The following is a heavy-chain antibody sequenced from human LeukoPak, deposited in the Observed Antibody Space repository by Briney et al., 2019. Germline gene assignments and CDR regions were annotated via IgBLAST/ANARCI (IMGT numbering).Heavy chain of an antibody. CDR3: AREAGDKTYYFDY. CDR2: IYSGGST. CDR1: GFTVSSNY. Sequence: GGSLRLSCAASGFTVSSNYMSWVRQAPGKGLEWVSVIYSGGSTYYADSVKGRFTISRDNSKNTLYLQMNSLRAEDTAVYYWAREAGDKTYYFDYWGQGTLVTVSS. D-gene: IGHD7-27*01. V-gene: IGHV3-53*01. J-gene: IGHJ4*02.